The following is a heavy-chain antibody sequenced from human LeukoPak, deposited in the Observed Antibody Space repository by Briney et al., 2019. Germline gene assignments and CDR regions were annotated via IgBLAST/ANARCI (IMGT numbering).Heavy chain of an antibody. V-gene: IGHV4-30-2*02. J-gene: IGHJ4*02. CDR1: GGSISSGGYS. CDR3: ARGVYSGTYYVDY. Sequence: SQTLSLTCAVSGGSISSGGYSWSWIRQPPGKGLEWIVYIYYSGSTNYSPSLKSRVTISVDTSKNQFSLKLSSVTAADTALYYCARGVYSGTYYVDYWGQGTLVTVSS. CDR2: IYYSGST. D-gene: IGHD1-26*01.